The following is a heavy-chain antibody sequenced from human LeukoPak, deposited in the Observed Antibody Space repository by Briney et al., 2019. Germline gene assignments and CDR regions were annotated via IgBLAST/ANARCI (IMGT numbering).Heavy chain of an antibody. Sequence: GASVRLCCKAAGYTFTSYDINWGRRATGQGLEWRGWMNPNSGNTGYAQKFQGRVTMTRNTAISTAYMELSSLRSEDTAVYYCARDLGSAPDPPMEPWGQGTLVTVSS. D-gene: IGHD1-14*01. CDR1: GYTFTSYD. J-gene: IGHJ5*02. CDR3: ARDLGSAPDPPMEP. V-gene: IGHV1-8*01. CDR2: MNPNSGNT.